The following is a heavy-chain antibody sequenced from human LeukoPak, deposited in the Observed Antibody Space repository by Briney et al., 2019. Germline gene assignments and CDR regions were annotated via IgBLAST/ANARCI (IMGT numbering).Heavy chain of an antibody. D-gene: IGHD6-6*01. CDR1: GFTFSSYA. CDR3: AKDREAAHAY. Sequence: PGGSLRLSCAASGFTFSSYAMSWVRQAPGKGLEWVSAISGSGGSTYYADSVKGRFTISRDNSKNTRYLQMNSLRAEDKAVYYCAKDREAAHAYWGQGTLVTVSS. J-gene: IGHJ4*02. V-gene: IGHV3-23*01. CDR2: ISGSGGST.